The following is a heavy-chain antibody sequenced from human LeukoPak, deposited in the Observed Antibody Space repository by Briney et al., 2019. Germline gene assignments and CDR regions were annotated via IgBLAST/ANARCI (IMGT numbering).Heavy chain of an antibody. V-gene: IGHV3-30-3*01. CDR1: GFTFSAYA. Sequence: GRALRLSCAVSGFTFSAYAIYWFRQVPGKGLDWVAVIPYDGSNKWYADSVKGRFTISRDNPKNTLFLQMSSLGPDDTAVYYCARSSILGSTWAPLDYWGQGTLVTVSS. J-gene: IGHJ4*02. D-gene: IGHD1-26*01. CDR3: ARSSILGSTWAPLDY. CDR2: IPYDGSNK.